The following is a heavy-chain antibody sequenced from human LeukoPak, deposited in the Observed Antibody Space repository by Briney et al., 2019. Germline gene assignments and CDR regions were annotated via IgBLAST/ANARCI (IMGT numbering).Heavy chain of an antibody. V-gene: IGHV4-59*01. Sequence: SETLSLTCTVSGGSISSYYWSWIRQPPGKGLEWIGYIDYSGSTNYNPSLKSRATISVDTSNNHFSLKLSSVTAADTAVYYCARVPPRSSGWLDAFDIWGQGTMVTVSS. D-gene: IGHD6-19*01. CDR1: GGSISSYY. CDR2: IDYSGST. CDR3: ARVPPRSSGWLDAFDI. J-gene: IGHJ3*02.